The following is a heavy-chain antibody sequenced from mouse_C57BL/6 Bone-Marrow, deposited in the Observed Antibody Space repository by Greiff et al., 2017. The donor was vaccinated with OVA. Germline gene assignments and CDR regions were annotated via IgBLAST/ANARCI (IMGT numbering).Heavy chain of an antibody. CDR1: GYTFTSYW. Sequence: VQLQQPGAELVKPGASVKLSCKASGYTFTSYWMHWVKQRPGQGLEWIGMIHPNSGSTNYNEKFKGKATLTADKSSSTAYMELRSLTSEDSAVYFCARFGSSYGYWGQGTTLTVSS. V-gene: IGHV1-64*01. CDR2: IHPNSGST. J-gene: IGHJ2*01. D-gene: IGHD1-1*01. CDR3: ARFGSSYGY.